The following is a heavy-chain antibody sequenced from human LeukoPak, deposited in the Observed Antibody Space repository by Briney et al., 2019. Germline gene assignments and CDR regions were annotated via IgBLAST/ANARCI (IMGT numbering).Heavy chain of an antibody. CDR3: ARAESGYYDSCISD. CDR2: ISYDGSHK. J-gene: IGHJ4*02. D-gene: IGHD3-22*01. V-gene: IGHV3-30-3*01. Sequence: GGSLRLSCAASGFTFSSYAVHWVRQAPGKGLEWVAVISYDGSHKYYADSVKGRFTISRDNSQNTPYLQMNSLRAEDTAVYYCARAESGYYDSCISDWGQGALVTVSS. CDR1: GFTFSSYA.